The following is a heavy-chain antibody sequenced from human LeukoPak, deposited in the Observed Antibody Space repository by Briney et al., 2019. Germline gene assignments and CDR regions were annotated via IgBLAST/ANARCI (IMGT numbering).Heavy chain of an antibody. CDR3: ARDGIAYCGGDCYSRWFDP. CDR1: GCTFTSYY. CDR2: INPSGGST. V-gene: IGHV1-46*01. Sequence: ASVKVSCKASGCTFTSYYMHWVRQAPGQGLEWMGIINPSGGSTSYAQKFQGRVTMTRNTSTSTVYMELSSLRSEDTAVYYCARDGIAYCGGDCYSRWFDPWGQGTLVTVSS. J-gene: IGHJ5*01. D-gene: IGHD2-21*02.